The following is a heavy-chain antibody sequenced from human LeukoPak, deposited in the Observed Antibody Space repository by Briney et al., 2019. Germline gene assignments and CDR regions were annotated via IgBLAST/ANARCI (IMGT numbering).Heavy chain of an antibody. CDR1: GGSFSGYY. J-gene: IGHJ5*02. V-gene: IGHV4-34*01. CDR2: INHTGST. D-gene: IGHD2-2*01. Sequence: SETLSLTCAVYGGSFSGYYWSWIRQPPGKGLERIGEINHTGSTNYNPSLKSRVTISVDTSKNQFSLKLSSVTAADTAVYYCARGHPNCCSTSCWFDPWGQGTLVTVSS. CDR3: ARGHPNCCSTSCWFDP.